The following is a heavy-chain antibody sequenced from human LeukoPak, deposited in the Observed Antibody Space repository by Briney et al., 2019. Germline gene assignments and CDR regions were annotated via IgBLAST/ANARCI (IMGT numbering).Heavy chain of an antibody. D-gene: IGHD3-3*01. CDR1: GGTFSSYA. V-gene: IGHV1-69*06. J-gene: IGHJ5*02. CDR3: ARAPLHYDGLGFDP. CDR2: IIPIFGTA. Sequence: SVKVSCKASGGTFSSYAISWVRQAPGQGLEWMGGIIPIFGTANYAQKFQGRVTITADKSTSTAYMELSSLRSEDTAVYYCARAPLHYDGLGFDPWGQGTLVTVSS.